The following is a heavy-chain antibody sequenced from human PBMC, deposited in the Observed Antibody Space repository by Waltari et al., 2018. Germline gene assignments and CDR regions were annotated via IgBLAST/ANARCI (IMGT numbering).Heavy chain of an antibody. CDR2: VNSAGTDS. J-gene: IGHJ4*02. V-gene: IGHV3-74*01. Sequence: EVQLVESGGGLVQPGVYLRLSCAASGFTFRDYWMHWVRQVPGKGLLWVSHVNSAGTDSTYADSVKGRFTISRDNAKNTLYLQMNSLRVEDTAVYYCARDTPGDGIDCWGQGTLVTVSP. CDR1: GFTFRDYW. CDR3: ARDTPGDGIDC. D-gene: IGHD2-21*01.